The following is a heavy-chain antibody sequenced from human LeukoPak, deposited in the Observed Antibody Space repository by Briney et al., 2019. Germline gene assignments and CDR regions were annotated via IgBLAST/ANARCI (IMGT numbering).Heavy chain of an antibody. CDR3: ARPLLDSQPDDAFDI. J-gene: IGHJ3*02. CDR2: IIPIFGTA. D-gene: IGHD3-3*01. V-gene: IGHV1-69*13. CDR1: GGTFSIYA. Sequence: SVKVSCKASGGTFSIYAISWVRQAPGQGLEWMGGIIPIFGTANYAQKFQGRVTITADESTSTAYMELSSLRSEDTAVYYCARPLLDSQPDDAFDIWGQGTMVTVSS.